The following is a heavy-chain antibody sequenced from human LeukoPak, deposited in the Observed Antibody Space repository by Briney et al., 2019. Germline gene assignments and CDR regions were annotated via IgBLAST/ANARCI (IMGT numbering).Heavy chain of an antibody. J-gene: IGHJ4*02. CDR1: GYSFTSYW. Sequence: GESLKISCKGSGYSFTSYWIGWVRQMPGKGLEWMGNIYPGDSDTRYSPSFQGQVTISADKSISTAYLQWSSLKASDTAMYYCARMSSGLVVNAELDYWGQGTLVTVSS. V-gene: IGHV5-51*01. D-gene: IGHD2-15*01. CDR3: ARMSSGLVVNAELDY. CDR2: IYPGDSDT.